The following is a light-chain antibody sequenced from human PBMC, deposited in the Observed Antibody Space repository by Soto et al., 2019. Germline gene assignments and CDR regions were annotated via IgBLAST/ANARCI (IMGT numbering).Light chain of an antibody. J-gene: IGLJ1*01. Sequence: QSALTQPASVSGSPGQSITIYCTGTSGDIGSYNRVSWYQQHPGKAPKLIIYEVTDRPSGVSNRFSGSKSGNTASLTISGLQAQDAAEYYCSSYTNINTRACVFGSGTKLTVL. CDR2: EVT. V-gene: IGLV2-14*01. CDR1: SGDIGSYNR. CDR3: SSYTNINTRACV.